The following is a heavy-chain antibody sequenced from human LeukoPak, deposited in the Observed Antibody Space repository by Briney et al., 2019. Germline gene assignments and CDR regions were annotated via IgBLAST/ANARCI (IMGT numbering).Heavy chain of an antibody. Sequence: GGSLRLSCSASGFTFSDYDMNWVRQAPGKGLEWVSSISYLSSHVYYRDSVKGRFSISRDNAKNSLYLQMNSLGAEDMAIYYCGRAFSPLRTSSAGYLWGQGILVTVSS. J-gene: IGHJ4*02. V-gene: IGHV3-21*01. CDR1: GFTFSDYD. D-gene: IGHD6-25*01. CDR2: ISYLSSHV. CDR3: GRAFSPLRTSSAGYL.